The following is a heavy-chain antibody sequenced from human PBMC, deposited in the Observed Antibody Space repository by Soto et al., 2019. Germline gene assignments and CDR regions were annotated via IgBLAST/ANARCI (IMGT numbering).Heavy chain of an antibody. D-gene: IGHD6-6*01. Sequence: SETLSLTCAVYGGSFSGYYWSWIRQPPGKGLEWIGEINHSGSTNYNPSLKSRVTISVDTSKNQFSLKLSSVTAADTAVYYRARSSSVYSRGFDPWGQGTLVTVSS. CDR3: ARSSSVYSRGFDP. CDR2: INHSGST. CDR1: GGSFSGYY. J-gene: IGHJ5*02. V-gene: IGHV4-34*01.